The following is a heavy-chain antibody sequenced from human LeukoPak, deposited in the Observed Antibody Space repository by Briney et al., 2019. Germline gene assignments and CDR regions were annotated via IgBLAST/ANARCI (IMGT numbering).Heavy chain of an antibody. D-gene: IGHD5-24*01. Sequence: SETLSLTCTVSGGSISSSSYYWGWIRQPPGKGLEWIGSIYYSGSTYYNPSLKSRVTISVDTSKNQFSLKLSSVTAADTAVYYCARLITGSWGQGTLVTVSS. V-gene: IGHV4-39*01. CDR1: GGSISSSSYY. CDR3: ARLITGS. CDR2: IYYSGST. J-gene: IGHJ4*02.